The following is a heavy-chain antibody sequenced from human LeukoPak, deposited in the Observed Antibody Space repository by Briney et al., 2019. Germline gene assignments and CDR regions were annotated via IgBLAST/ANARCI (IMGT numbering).Heavy chain of an antibody. CDR2: ISYTGTYI. CDR3: AKDGPYIVVVTALDY. J-gene: IGHJ4*02. CDR1: AFSLNAYN. Sequence: GGSLRLSCAASAFSLNAYNMNWVRQAPGKGLEWVSSISYTGTYIYYADSVKGRFTISRDNSKNTLYLQMNSLRAEDTAVYYCAKDGPYIVVVTALDYWGQGTLVTVSS. D-gene: IGHD2-21*02. V-gene: IGHV3-21*04.